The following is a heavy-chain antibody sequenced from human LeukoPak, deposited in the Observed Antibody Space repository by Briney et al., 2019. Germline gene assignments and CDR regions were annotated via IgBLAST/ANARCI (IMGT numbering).Heavy chain of an antibody. CDR1: GYTFTGYY. Sequence: GASVKVSCKASGYTFTGYYMHWVRQAPGQGLEWMGRINPNSGGTNYAQKFQGRVTISADKSISTAYLQWSSLKASDTAMYYCASLWFGELSYWGQGTLVTVSS. J-gene: IGHJ4*02. CDR2: INPNSGGT. CDR3: ASLWFGELSY. D-gene: IGHD3-10*01. V-gene: IGHV1-2*06.